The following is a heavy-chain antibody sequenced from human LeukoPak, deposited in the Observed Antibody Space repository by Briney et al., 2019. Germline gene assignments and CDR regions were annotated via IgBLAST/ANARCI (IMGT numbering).Heavy chain of an antibody. CDR3: ARVHLYDSSGYYGY. V-gene: IGHV1-69*04. Sequence: ASVKVSCKASGGTFSSYAISWVRQAPGQGLEWMGRIIPILGIANYAQKFQGRVTITADKSTSTAYIELSSLRSEDTAVYYCARVHLYDSSGYYGYWGQGTLVTVSS. CDR1: GGTFSSYA. J-gene: IGHJ4*02. D-gene: IGHD3-22*01. CDR2: IIPILGIA.